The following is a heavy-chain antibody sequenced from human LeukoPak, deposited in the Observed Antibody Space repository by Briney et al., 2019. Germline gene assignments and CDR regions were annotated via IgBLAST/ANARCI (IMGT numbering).Heavy chain of an antibody. J-gene: IGHJ4*02. CDR2: IKQDGSEK. V-gene: IGHV3-7*03. Sequence: GGSLRLSCAASGFTFRTHWMSWFRQAPGKGLEWVANIKQDGSEKYFVDSVKGRFTISRDNAKNSLGLQMNSLRVEDTAVYYCARGLEWPGKPTLVPDYWGQGTLVTVSS. CDR3: ARGLEWPGKPTLVPDY. CDR1: GFTFRTHW. D-gene: IGHD3-3*01.